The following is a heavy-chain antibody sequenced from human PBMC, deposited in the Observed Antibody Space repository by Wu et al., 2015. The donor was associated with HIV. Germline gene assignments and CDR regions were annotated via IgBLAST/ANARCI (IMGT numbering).Heavy chain of an antibody. CDR2: VIPVIGTP. J-gene: IGHJ4*02. Sequence: QAQLLQFGAEVKKPGSSVKVTCKASGDGFTSYAVSWVRQAPGQGLEWMGGVIPVIGTPNYSQKFQGRVTITTDESTATVYMEVSSLRSEDTAVYYCARGLRDILTGYYSAFQYWGQGTLVTVSS. CDR3: ARGLRDILTGYYSAFQY. CDR1: GDGFTSYA. D-gene: IGHD3-9*01. V-gene: IGHV1-69*05.